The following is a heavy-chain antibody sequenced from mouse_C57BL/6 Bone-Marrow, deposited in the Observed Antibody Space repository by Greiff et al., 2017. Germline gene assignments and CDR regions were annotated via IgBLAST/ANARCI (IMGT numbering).Heavy chain of an antibody. Sequence: EVQLVESGGGLVKPGGSLKLSCAASGFTFSDYGMHWVRQAPEKGLEWVAYISSGRSTIYYADTVKGRFTISRNNAKNTLFLQMTRLRSEDTVMYYCARRRKDYAMDYWGQGTSVTVSS. J-gene: IGHJ4*01. V-gene: IGHV5-17*01. CDR1: GFTFSDYG. CDR3: ARRRKDYAMDY. CDR2: ISSGRSTI.